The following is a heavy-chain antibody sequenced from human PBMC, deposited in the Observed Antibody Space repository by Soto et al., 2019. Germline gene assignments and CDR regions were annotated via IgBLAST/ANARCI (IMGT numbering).Heavy chain of an antibody. D-gene: IGHD5-18*01. V-gene: IGHV1-3*01. CDR1: GYTFTSYA. CDR3: ARRGLRGYSYGYDY. J-gene: IGHJ4*02. Sequence: VKVSCKASGYTFTSYAMHWVRQAPGQRLEWMGWINAGNGNTKYSQKFQGRVTITRDTSASTAYMELSSLRSEDTAVYYCARRGLRGYSYGYDYWGQGTLVTVSS. CDR2: INAGNGNT.